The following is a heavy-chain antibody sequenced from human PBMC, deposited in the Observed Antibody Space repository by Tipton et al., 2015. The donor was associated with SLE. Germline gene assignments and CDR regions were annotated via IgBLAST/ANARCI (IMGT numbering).Heavy chain of an antibody. D-gene: IGHD6-19*01. J-gene: IGHJ4*02. CDR3: ARGIGWLSLDY. V-gene: IGHV4-34*01. CDR2: INHSGST. Sequence: TLFLTCAVYGGSFSGYYWSWIRQPPGKGLEWIGEINHSGSTNYNPSLKSRVTISVDTSKNQFSLKLSSVTAADTAVYYCARGIGWLSLDYWGQGTLVTVSS. CDR1: GGSFSGYY.